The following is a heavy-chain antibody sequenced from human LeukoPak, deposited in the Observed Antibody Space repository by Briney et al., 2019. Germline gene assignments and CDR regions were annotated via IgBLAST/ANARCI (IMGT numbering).Heavy chain of an antibody. J-gene: IGHJ4*02. D-gene: IGHD2-15*01. Sequence: PGESLKISFKNSGYRFSNDWIGGVRQMARKGLESMGIIYPGDSDTRYSPSCQGQVTIAADKSISTAYLQWSSLEASDTAMYYCARRGCNGGSCYGYWGQGTLVTVSS. V-gene: IGHV5-51*01. CDR1: GYRFSNDW. CDR3: ARRGCNGGSCYGY. CDR2: IYPGDSDT.